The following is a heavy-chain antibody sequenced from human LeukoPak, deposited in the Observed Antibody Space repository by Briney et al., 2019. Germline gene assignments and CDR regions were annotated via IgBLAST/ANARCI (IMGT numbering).Heavy chain of an antibody. Sequence: SETLSLTCAVYGGSFSGYYWSWIRQPPGKGLEWIGEINHSGSTNYNPSLKSRVTISVDTSKNQFSLKLSSVTAADTAVYYCARKQFAYYYGSGSSRGYFDYWGQGTLVAVSS. CDR1: GGSFSGYY. D-gene: IGHD3-10*01. J-gene: IGHJ4*02. V-gene: IGHV4-34*01. CDR2: INHSGST. CDR3: ARKQFAYYYGSGSSRGYFDY.